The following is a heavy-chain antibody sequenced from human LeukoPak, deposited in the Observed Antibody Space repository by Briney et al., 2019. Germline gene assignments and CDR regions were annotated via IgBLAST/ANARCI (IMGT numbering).Heavy chain of an antibody. V-gene: IGHV4-34*01. CDR3: ARRRLGYYFDY. Sequence: SETLSLTCGVYGGSFSGYYWSWIRQPPGKGLEWIGEINPRGSTNYNPSLKSRVTLSADTSKNQFSLTLNSVTAADTAVYYCARRRLGYYFDYWGQGTLVTVSP. CDR1: GGSFSGYY. D-gene: IGHD5-24*01. J-gene: IGHJ4*02. CDR2: INPRGST.